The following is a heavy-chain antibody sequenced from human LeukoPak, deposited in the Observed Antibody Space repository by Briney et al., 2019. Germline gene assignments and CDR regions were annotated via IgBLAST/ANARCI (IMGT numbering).Heavy chain of an antibody. CDR3: ARAGCSGGTCYKTTFDM. J-gene: IGHJ3*02. Sequence: GGSLRLSCAASGFTFSDYAMNWVRQAPGKGLEWVAYISTSGLTINYADSLKGRFTISRDNAKSSMHLQMNNLKAEDTAVYYCARAGCSGGTCYKTTFDMWGQGTMVTVSS. CDR2: ISTSGLTI. CDR1: GFTFSDYA. D-gene: IGHD2-15*01. V-gene: IGHV3-48*03.